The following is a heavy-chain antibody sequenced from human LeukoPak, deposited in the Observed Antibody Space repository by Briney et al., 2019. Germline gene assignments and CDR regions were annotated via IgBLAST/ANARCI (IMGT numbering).Heavy chain of an antibody. V-gene: IGHV3-53*01. D-gene: IGHD3-3*01. CDR3: ARITIIGYFES. CDR1: GFTVSSTY. CDR2: LYSGTTT. Sequence: GGSLRLSCAASGFTVSSTYMSWVRQAPGKGLQWVSTLYSGTTTYDADSVRGRFTISRDNSKNTLYLQMNSLRAEDTAVYYCARITIIGYFESWGQGTLVTVSS. J-gene: IGHJ4*02.